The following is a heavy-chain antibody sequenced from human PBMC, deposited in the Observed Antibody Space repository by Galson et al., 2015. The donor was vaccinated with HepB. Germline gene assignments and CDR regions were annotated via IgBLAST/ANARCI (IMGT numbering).Heavy chain of an antibody. J-gene: IGHJ3*02. CDR3: ARQGYDSSGYYFADAFDI. D-gene: IGHD3-22*01. V-gene: IGHV5-10-1*01. CDR1: GYSFTNYW. CDR2: IDPSDSYT. Sequence: QSGAEVKKPGESLRISCKGSGYSFTNYWISWVRQMPGKGLEWMGRIDPSDSYTNYSPSFQGHVTISADKSISTAYLQWSSLKASDTAMYYCARQGYDSSGYYFADAFDIWGQGTMVTVSS.